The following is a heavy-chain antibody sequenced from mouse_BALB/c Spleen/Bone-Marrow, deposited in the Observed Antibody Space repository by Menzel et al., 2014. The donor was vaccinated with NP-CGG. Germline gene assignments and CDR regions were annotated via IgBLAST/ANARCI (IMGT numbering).Heavy chain of an antibody. CDR2: ISDGGSYT. Sequence: EVKLMESGGGLVKPGGSLKLSCAASGFTFSDYYMYWARQTPEKRLEWVATISDGGSYTYYPDSVKGRFTISRDNAKNNLYLQMSSLKSEDTAMYYCARGSSYFDYWGQGTTLTVSS. J-gene: IGHJ2*01. V-gene: IGHV5-4*02. D-gene: IGHD1-1*01. CDR1: GFTFSDYY. CDR3: ARGSSYFDY.